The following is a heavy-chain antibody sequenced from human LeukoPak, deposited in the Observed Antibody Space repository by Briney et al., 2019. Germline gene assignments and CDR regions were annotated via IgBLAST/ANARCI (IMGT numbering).Heavy chain of an antibody. J-gene: IGHJ4*02. CDR1: GFTFSNYE. CDR2: ISNIGDII. V-gene: IGHV3-48*03. D-gene: IGHD2-8*02. Sequence: GGSLRLSCAASGFTFSNYEMNWVRQAPGKGLEWISHISNIGDIIHYADSVRGRFTISRDNSKSTLPLQMNSLRAEDTAIYYCATYRQVLLPFESWGQGTLVTVSS. CDR3: ATYRQVLLPFES.